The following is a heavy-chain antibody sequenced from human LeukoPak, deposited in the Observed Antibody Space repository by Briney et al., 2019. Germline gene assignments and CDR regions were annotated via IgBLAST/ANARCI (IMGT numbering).Heavy chain of an antibody. Sequence: PSETLSLTCTVSGGSISSYYWSWIRQPPGKGLEWIGYIYYSGSTNYNPSVKSRVTISVDTSKNQFSLKLSSVTAADTAVYYCAREGGEGFGETPFFDYWGQGTLVTVSS. V-gene: IGHV4-59*01. CDR1: GGSISSYY. D-gene: IGHD3-10*01. CDR2: IYYSGST. J-gene: IGHJ4*02. CDR3: AREGGEGFGETPFFDY.